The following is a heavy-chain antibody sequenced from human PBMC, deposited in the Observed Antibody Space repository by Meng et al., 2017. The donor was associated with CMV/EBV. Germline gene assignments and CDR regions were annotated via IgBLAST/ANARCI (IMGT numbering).Heavy chain of an antibody. J-gene: IGHJ6*02. D-gene: IGHD2-2*01. CDR1: GFTFSSYT. CDR2: ISNSGSAK. CDR3: ARGAKLGYCSSTSCAGVYYYGMDV. V-gene: IGHV3-48*04. Sequence: GESLKISCAASGFTFSSYTMNWVRQAPGKGLEWVSYISNSGSAKYYADSLRGRFTISRDNAKNSLYLQMNSLRADDTAVYYCARGAKLGYCSSTSCAGVYYYGMDVWGQGTTVTVSS.